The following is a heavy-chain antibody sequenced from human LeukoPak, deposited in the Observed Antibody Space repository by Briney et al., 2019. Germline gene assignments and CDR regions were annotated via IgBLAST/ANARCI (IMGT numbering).Heavy chain of an antibody. CDR2: ISYDGSNK. CDR3: AKVYLELPRLGFFDY. J-gene: IGHJ4*02. D-gene: IGHD1-7*01. CDR1: GFTFSSYG. V-gene: IGHV3-30*18. Sequence: PVGSLRLSCAASGFTFSSYGMHWVRQAPGKGLEWVAVISYDGSNKYYADSVKGRFTISRDNSKNTLYLQMNSLRAEDTAVYYCAKVYLELPRLGFFDYWGQGTLVTVSS.